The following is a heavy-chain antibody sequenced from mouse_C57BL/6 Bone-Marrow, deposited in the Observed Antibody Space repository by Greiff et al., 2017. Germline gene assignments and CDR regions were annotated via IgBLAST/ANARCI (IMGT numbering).Heavy chain of an antibody. CDR3: ARVLGRRYAMDY. Sequence: EVQRVESGGGLVKPGGSLKLSCAASGFTFSSYAMSWVRQTPEKRLEWVATISDGGSYTYYPDNVKGRFTISRDNAKNNLYLQMSHLKSEDTAMYYCARVLGRRYAMDYWGQGTSVTVSS. CDR1: GFTFSSYA. D-gene: IGHD4-1*01. J-gene: IGHJ4*01. V-gene: IGHV5-4*01. CDR2: ISDGGSYT.